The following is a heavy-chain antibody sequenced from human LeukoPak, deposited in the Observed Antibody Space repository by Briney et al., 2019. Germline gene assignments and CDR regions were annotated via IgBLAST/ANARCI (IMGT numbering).Heavy chain of an antibody. D-gene: IGHD5-18*01. CDR1: GGSISSSSYY. Sequence: SETLSLTCTVSGGSISSSSYYWGWIRQPPGKGLEWIGSIYYSGSTYYNPSLKSRVTISVDTSKNQFSLKLSSVTAADTAVYYCARGERGYSYRLSYYYYGMDVWGQGTTVTVSS. CDR2: IYYSGST. V-gene: IGHV4-39*07. CDR3: ARGERGYSYRLSYYYYGMDV. J-gene: IGHJ6*02.